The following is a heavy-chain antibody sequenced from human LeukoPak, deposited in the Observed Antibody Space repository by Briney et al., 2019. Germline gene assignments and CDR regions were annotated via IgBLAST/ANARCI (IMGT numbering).Heavy chain of an antibody. CDR1: GFTFSSFG. D-gene: IGHD3-16*01. Sequence: GGSLRLPRAPSGFTFSSFGMHCLPKAPDKGREGVAVIWYDGSNKYYADSVKGRFTISRDNSKNTLYLQMNSLRAEDMAVYYCARDALGELEAFDIWGQGTMVTVSS. CDR2: IWYDGSNK. CDR3: ARDALGELEAFDI. J-gene: IGHJ3*02. V-gene: IGHV3-33*01.